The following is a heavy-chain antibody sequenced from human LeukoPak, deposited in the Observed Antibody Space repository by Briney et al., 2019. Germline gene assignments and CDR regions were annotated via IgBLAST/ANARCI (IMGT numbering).Heavy chain of an antibody. CDR1: GDSFSNYY. J-gene: IGHJ2*01. Sequence: PSETLSLTCSVSGDSFSNYYWTWIRQPPGKGLEWIGYIYYSGSTNYNPSLKSRVTMSVDTSKKYFSLRLSSVTAADTAVYYCARLPDYWYFDLWGRGTLVTVSS. V-gene: IGHV4-59*01. CDR3: ARLPDYWYFDL. CDR2: IYYSGST.